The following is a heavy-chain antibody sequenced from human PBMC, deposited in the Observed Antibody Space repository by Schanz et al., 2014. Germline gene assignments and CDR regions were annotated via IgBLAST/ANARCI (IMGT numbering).Heavy chain of an antibody. J-gene: IGHJ4*02. CDR1: GFTFSNHA. CDR2: IGGSGDST. CDR3: ARDSGSHYLVDY. V-gene: IGHV3-23*01. D-gene: IGHD1-26*01. Sequence: EVHLLESGGGLVQPGGSLRLSCAASGFTFSNHALSWVRQAPGKGLEWVSGIGGSGDSTHYADSVKGRFTISRDNSKNTVYLQMNSLRGEDTAVYYCARDSGSHYLVDYWGQGTLVTVSS.